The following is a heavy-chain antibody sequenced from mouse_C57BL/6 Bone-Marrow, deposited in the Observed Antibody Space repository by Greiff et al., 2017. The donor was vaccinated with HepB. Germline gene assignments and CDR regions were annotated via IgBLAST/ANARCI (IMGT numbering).Heavy chain of an antibody. CDR2: ISDGGSYT. Sequence: EVQLVESGGGLVKPGGSLKLSCAASGFTFSSYAMSWVRQTPEKRLEWVATISDGGSYTYYADNVKGRFTIARDNAKNNLYLQMSRLKSEDTAIYYGARVLTALVFDYWGQGTTLTVSS. CDR3: ARVLTALVFDY. CDR1: GFTFSSYA. D-gene: IGHD4-1*01. J-gene: IGHJ2*01. V-gene: IGHV5-4*01.